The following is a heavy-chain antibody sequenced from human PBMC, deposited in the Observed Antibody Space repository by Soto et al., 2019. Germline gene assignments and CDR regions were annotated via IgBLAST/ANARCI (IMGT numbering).Heavy chain of an antibody. CDR2: IYYSGST. CDR3: ARGSSNYPRY. CDR1: GGSISSGGYY. V-gene: IGHV4-31*03. D-gene: IGHD4-4*01. J-gene: IGHJ4*02. Sequence: SETLSLTCTVSGGSISSGGYYWSWIRQHPGKGLEWIGYIYYSGSTYYNPSLKSRVTISVDTSKNQFSLKLSSVTAADTAVYYCARGSSNYPRYWGQGTLVTVSS.